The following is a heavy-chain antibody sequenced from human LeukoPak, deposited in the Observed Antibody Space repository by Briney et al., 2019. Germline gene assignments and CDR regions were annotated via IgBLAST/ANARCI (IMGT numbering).Heavy chain of an antibody. V-gene: IGHV3-23*01. Sequence: GGSLRLSCEGSRFTFRRYAMRWVRPAPGEGLGWVSAISGSGGSTYYADSVKGRFTISRDNSKNTLYLQMNSLRAEDTAVYYCAKDPPYYSCGMDVWGQGTTVTVSS. CDR3: AKDPPYYSCGMDV. CDR2: ISGSGGST. J-gene: IGHJ6*01. D-gene: IGHD3-10*01. CDR1: RFTFRRYA.